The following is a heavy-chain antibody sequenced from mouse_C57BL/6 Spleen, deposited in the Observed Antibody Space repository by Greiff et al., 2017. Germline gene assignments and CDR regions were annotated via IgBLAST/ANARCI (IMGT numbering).Heavy chain of an antibody. Sequence: EVHLVESGPELVKPGASVKISCKASGYSFTGYYMNWVKQSPEKSLEWIGEINPSTGGTTYNQKFKAKATLTVDKSSSTAYMQLKSLTSEDSAVYYCARWDDYDVGAMDYWGQGTSVTVSS. D-gene: IGHD2-4*01. J-gene: IGHJ4*01. V-gene: IGHV1-42*01. CDR3: ARWDDYDVGAMDY. CDR2: INPSTGGT. CDR1: GYSFTGYY.